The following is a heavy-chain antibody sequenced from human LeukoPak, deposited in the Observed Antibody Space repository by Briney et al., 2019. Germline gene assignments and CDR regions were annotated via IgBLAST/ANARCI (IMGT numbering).Heavy chain of an antibody. CDR1: SGSISSYY. Sequence: SETLSLTCTVSSGSISSYYWTWIRQPPGKGLEWIGYIYYSGSTNYNPSLKSRVTISVDTSKNQFSLKLSSVTAADTAVYYCARGYITMVRGVIPTPQYYFDYWGQGTLVTVSS. D-gene: IGHD3-10*01. CDR2: IYYSGST. J-gene: IGHJ4*02. V-gene: IGHV4-59*12. CDR3: ARGYITMVRGVIPTPQYYFDY.